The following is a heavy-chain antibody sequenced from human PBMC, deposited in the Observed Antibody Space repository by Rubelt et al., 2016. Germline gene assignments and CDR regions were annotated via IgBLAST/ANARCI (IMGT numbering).Heavy chain of an antibody. Sequence: QVQLVQSGAEVKKPGASVKVSCKASGYTFTSYYMHWVRQAPGQGLEWMGIINPSGGSTSYAQKFKGRVTMTRDTSTSTVYMELSSLRSEDTAVYYCARSPRYDFEDNWFDPWGQGTLVTVSS. CDR2: INPSGGST. V-gene: IGHV1-46*01. CDR1: GYTFTSYY. D-gene: IGHD3-3*01. CDR3: ARSPRYDFEDNWFDP. J-gene: IGHJ5*02.